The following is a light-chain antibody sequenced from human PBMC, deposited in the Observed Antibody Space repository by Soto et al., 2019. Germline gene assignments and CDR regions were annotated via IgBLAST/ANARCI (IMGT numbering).Light chain of an antibody. V-gene: IGLV1-40*01. CDR3: PSSDTNLREV. Sequence: QSVLTQPPSVSGAPGQRVTISCTGTSSNIGAGYDVHWYQQYPGTAPKLLIYANNNRPSGVPDRFSASKSGTAASLAITGLQADDEADYYCPSSDTNLREVFGTGTKLTVL. J-gene: IGLJ1*01. CDR1: SSNIGAGYD. CDR2: ANN.